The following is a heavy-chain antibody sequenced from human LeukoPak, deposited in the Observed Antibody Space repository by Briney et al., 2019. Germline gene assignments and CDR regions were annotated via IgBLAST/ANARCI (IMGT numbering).Heavy chain of an antibody. D-gene: IGHD6-13*01. CDR2: IYTRGSA. CDR1: GASIKTYS. CDR3: AREKAAVGTNWGDYFDS. J-gene: IGHJ4*02. V-gene: IGHV4-4*07. Sequence: SETLSLTCTVSGASIKTYSWSWIRQPAGKGLEWIGHIYTRGSANYNPSLKSRVTMSVDTSKNQFSLRLSSVTAADTAIYYCAREKAAVGTNWGDYFDSWGQGTLVTVSS.